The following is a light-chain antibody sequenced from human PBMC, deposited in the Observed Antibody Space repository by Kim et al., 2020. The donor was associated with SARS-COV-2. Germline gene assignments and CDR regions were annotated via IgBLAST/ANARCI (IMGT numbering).Light chain of an antibody. CDR1: QSVSGW. CDR2: KAA. Sequence: SASVGDRVTITCRASQSVSGWLAWYQQKPGKAPNLLIYKAAKLESGVPSRFSGSGSGTEFILTISSLQPDDFATYYCQQYNSYPTFGQGTKVDIK. CDR3: QQYNSYPT. V-gene: IGKV1-5*03. J-gene: IGKJ1*01.